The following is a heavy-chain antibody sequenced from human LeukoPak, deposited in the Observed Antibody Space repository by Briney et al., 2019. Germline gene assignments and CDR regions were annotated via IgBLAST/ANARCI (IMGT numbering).Heavy chain of an antibody. J-gene: IGHJ1*01. D-gene: IGHD2-15*01. CDR2: INHSGST. V-gene: IGHV4-34*01. CDR1: GGSFSGYY. Sequence: SETLSLTCAVYGGSFSGYYWSWIRQPPGKGLEWIGEINHSGSTNYNPSLKSRVTISVDTSKNQFSLKLSSVTAADTAVYYCALGYCGGGSCYAREYFQHWGQGTLVTVSS. CDR3: ALGYCGGGSCYAREYFQH.